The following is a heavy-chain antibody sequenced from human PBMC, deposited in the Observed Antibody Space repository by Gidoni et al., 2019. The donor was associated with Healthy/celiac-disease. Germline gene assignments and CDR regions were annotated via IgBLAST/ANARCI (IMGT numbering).Heavy chain of an antibody. D-gene: IGHD6-19*01. J-gene: IGHJ4*02. CDR1: VFHFSCED. V-gene: IGHV3-23*01. Sequence: EVQLLESGGGFVPPGGSLQLSCASPVFHFSCEDIGWFRQGPGKGLEWVSASSGSGGSTYYADSVKGRFTISRDNSKNTLYLQMNSLRAEDTAVYYCAKAYSSGWYGYWGQGTLVTVSS. CDR3: AKAYSSGWYGY. CDR2: SSGSGGST.